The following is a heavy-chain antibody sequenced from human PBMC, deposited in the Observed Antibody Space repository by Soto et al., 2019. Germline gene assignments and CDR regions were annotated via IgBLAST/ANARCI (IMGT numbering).Heavy chain of an antibody. CDR2: ISSGGTI. CDR3: TKEKSVMNSGYDAFDI. D-gene: IGHD5-12*01. CDR1: GFTFSSYE. V-gene: IGHV3-48*03. Sequence: GGSLRLSCAASGFTFSSYEMDWIRQSPGKGLEWVAYISSGGTIFYGDSVRGRLTISRDNADNSLYLQMNSLRAEDTAVYYCTKEKSVMNSGYDAFDIWGRGTEVTVSS. J-gene: IGHJ3*02.